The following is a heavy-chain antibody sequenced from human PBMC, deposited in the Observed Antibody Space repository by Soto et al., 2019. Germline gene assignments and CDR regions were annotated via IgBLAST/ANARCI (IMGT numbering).Heavy chain of an antibody. J-gene: IGHJ4*02. D-gene: IGHD6-19*01. CDR3: ARHLPGIAVAGPTPFDY. CDR2: IGTAGDT. V-gene: IGHV3-13*01. Sequence: PGGSLRLSCAASGFTFSSYDMHWVRQATGKGLEWVSAIGTAGDTYYPGSVKGRFTISRENAKNSLYLQMNSLRAGDTAVYYCARHLPGIAVAGPTPFDYWGQGTLVTVSS. CDR1: GFTFSSYD.